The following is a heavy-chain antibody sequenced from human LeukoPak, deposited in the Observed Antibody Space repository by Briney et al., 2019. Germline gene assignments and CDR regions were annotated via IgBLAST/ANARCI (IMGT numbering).Heavy chain of an antibody. Sequence: SDTLSLTCAVYGGSFSCYYWSWIRQPPGKGLEWIGEINHSGSTNYNPSLKIRVNMSVDTSKNQFSLKLSSVTAADTAVYYCAAVDTARRFGYWGQGTLVTVSS. CDR3: AAVDTARRFGY. CDR1: GGSFSCYY. D-gene: IGHD5-18*01. CDR2: INHSGST. V-gene: IGHV4-34*01. J-gene: IGHJ4*02.